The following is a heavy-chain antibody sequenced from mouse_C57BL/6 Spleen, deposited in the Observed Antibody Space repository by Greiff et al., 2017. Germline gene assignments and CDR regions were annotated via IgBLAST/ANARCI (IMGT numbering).Heavy chain of an antibody. CDR3: ARRDSAGYVNYAMDY. CDR1: GYAFSSYW. J-gene: IGHJ4*01. D-gene: IGHD3-2*02. Sequence: QVQLQQSGAELVKPGASVKISCKASGYAFSSYWMNWVKQRPGKGLEWIGQIYPGDGDTNYNGKLKGKDTLTADKSSSTAYMQLSRLTSEDSAVYFCARRDSAGYVNYAMDYWGQGTSVTVSS. CDR2: IYPGDGDT. V-gene: IGHV1-80*01.